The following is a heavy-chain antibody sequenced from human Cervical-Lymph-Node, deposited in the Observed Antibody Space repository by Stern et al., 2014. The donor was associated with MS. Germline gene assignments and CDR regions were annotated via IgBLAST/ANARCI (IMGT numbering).Heavy chain of an antibody. J-gene: IGHJ1*01. V-gene: IGHV3-30*18. CDR1: GFTFGRYG. CDR2: ISYGGSDQ. CDR3: AKDSSYSSGWSEYLQD. D-gene: IGHD6-19*01. Sequence: VQLVESGGGVVQPGRSLRLSCAASGFTFGRYGMHWVRQTPGKGLEWVAVISYGGSDQSYADSVKGRFTISRDNFKNTLYLQMNSLRPEDTAVYYCAKDSSYSSGWSEYLQDWGQGTLVTVSS.